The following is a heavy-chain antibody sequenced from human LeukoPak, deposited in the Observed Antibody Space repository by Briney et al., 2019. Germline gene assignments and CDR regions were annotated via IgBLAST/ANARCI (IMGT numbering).Heavy chain of an antibody. V-gene: IGHV4-59*01. D-gene: IGHD3-3*01. CDR1: GGSFSTYY. Sequence: SETLSLTCTVSGGSFSTYYWSWIRQPPGKGLEWIGYIYYSGSTNYNPSLKSRVTISVDTSKNQFSLKLTSVTAADTAVYYCARGSRDYDFWSGYSLIDYWGQGTLVTVSS. CDR2: IYYSGST. J-gene: IGHJ4*02. CDR3: ARGSRDYDFWSGYSLIDY.